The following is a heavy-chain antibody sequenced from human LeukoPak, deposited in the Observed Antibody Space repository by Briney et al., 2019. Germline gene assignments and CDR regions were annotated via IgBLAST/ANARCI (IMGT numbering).Heavy chain of an antibody. Sequence: PSETLSLTCTVSGGSISSYYWSWIRQPPGKGLEWIGYIYYSGSTNYNPSLKSRVTISVDTSKNQFSLKLSSVTAADTAVYYCARGQGLWFGELHWFDPWGQGTQVTVSS. D-gene: IGHD3-10*01. V-gene: IGHV4-59*01. J-gene: IGHJ5*02. CDR2: IYYSGST. CDR1: GGSISSYY. CDR3: ARGQGLWFGELHWFDP.